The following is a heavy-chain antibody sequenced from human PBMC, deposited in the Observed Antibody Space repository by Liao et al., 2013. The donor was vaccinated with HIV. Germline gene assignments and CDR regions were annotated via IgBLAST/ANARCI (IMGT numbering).Heavy chain of an antibody. CDR1: GGSISSYY. Sequence: QVQLQESGPGLVKPSETLSLTCTVSGGSISSYYWSWIRQPPGKGLEWIGYIYYSGSTNYNPSLKSRVTISVDTSKNQFSLKLSSVTAADTAVYYCAREPAAGTFDYWGQGTLVTVSS. CDR3: AREPAAGTFDY. J-gene: IGHJ4*02. CDR2: IYYSGST. D-gene: IGHD6-13*01. V-gene: IGHV4-59*01.